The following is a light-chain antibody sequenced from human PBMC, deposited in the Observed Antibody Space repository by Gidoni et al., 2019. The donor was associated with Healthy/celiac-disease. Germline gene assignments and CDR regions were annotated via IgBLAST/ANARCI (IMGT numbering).Light chain of an antibody. V-gene: IGKV3-15*01. CDR1: QSVSSN. CDR3: QQYNNWPGLT. J-gene: IGKJ3*01. CDR2: GAS. Sequence: EIVMTQSPATLSVSPGERATLSCRASQSVSSNLAWYQQKPGQAPRLLIYGASTRATGIPARFSGSGSGTEFTLTISSLQSEDFAVYYCQQYNNWPGLTFGPXTKVDIK.